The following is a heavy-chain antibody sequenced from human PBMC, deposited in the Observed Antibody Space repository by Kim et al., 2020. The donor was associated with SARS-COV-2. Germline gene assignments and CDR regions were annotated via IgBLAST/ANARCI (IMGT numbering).Heavy chain of an antibody. D-gene: IGHD5-12*01. V-gene: IGHV3-33*08. Sequence: GGSLRLSCAASGFTFSDYDMRWVRQAPGKGLEWVSDICNSGSYKTYADSVKGRFTISRDNAKNTLYLQMNSLRAEDTAMYYCARDPPGDSGYVDYWGQG. CDR3: ARDPPGDSGYVDY. CDR2: ICNSGSYK. J-gene: IGHJ4*02. CDR1: GFTFSDYD.